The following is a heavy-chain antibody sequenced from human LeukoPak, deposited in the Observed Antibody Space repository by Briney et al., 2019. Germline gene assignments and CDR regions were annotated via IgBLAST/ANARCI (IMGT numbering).Heavy chain of an antibody. CDR1: GYTFTSYD. CDR2: MNPNSGNT. CDR3: ARTGYSSSWWGYYYGMDV. J-gene: IGHJ6*02. D-gene: IGHD6-13*01. V-gene: IGHV1-8*01. Sequence: GASVTVSCKASGYTFTSYDINWVRQATGQGLEWMGWMNPNSGNTGYAQKFQGRVTMTRNTSISTAYMELSSLRSEDTAVYYCARTGYSSSWWGYYYGMDVWGQGTTVTVSS.